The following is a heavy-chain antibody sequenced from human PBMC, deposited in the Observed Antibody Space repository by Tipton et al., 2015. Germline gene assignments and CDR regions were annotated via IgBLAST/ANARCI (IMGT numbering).Heavy chain of an antibody. CDR1: GDSISSSNW. J-gene: IGHJ3*02. CDR3: ARTNYYDTNGPSAFEI. V-gene: IGHV4-4*02. Sequence: TLSLTCSVSGDSISSSNWWSWVRQPPGKGLEWIGEIHHGGSTNYNPSLKSRVTMSVDTSKNQFSLHLSSVTAADTAVYYCARTNYYDTNGPSAFEIWGQGTMVTVSS. CDR2: IHHGGST. D-gene: IGHD3-22*01.